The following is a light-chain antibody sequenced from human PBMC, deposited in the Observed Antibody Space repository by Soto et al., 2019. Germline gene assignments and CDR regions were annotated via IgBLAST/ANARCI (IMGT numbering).Light chain of an antibody. V-gene: IGKV3-20*01. CDR1: QSVSSNY. CDR3: QQYGSSAT. Sequence: EIVLTQSPGTLSLSPGERATLSCRASQSVSSNYLAWYQQKPGQAPRLLIYGASSRATGIPDRFSGSGSGTDFTLTISRLEPEDFAVYYCQQYGSSATFGQGTRLEI. J-gene: IGKJ5*01. CDR2: GAS.